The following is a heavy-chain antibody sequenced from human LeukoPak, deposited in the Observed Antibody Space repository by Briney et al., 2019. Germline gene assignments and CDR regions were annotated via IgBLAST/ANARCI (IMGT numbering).Heavy chain of an antibody. CDR1: GYSFTSYW. V-gene: IGHV5-51*01. CDR2: IYPGDSDT. Sequence: GESLKISCKGSGYSFTSYWTGWVRQMPGKGLEWMGIIYPGDSDTRYSPSFQGQVTISADKSISTAYLQWSSLEASDTAMYYCASLTYYYDSSALYWGQGTLVTVSS. J-gene: IGHJ4*02. D-gene: IGHD3-22*01. CDR3: ASLTYYYDSSALY.